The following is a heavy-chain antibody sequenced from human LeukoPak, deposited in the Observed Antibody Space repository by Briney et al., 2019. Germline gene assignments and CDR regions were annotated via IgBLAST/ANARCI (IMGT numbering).Heavy chain of an antibody. D-gene: IGHD2-15*01. Sequence: GGSLRLSCAASGFTVSRNYVSWVRQAPGKGLEWVSVIYSGDRTSYADSVKGRFTISRDNSENTLYLQMNSLRAEDTAVYYCARDSSAWSAYYFDYWGQGTLVTVSS. CDR1: GFTVSRNY. V-gene: IGHV3-53*01. J-gene: IGHJ4*02. CDR3: ARDSSAWSAYYFDY. CDR2: IYSGDRT.